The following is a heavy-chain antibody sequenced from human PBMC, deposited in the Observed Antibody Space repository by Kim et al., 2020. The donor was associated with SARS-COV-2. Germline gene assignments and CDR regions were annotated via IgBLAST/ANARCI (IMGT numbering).Heavy chain of an antibody. D-gene: IGHD3-10*01. V-gene: IGHV3-23*01. CDR3: AKVLLYGSGSLDY. J-gene: IGHJ4*02. Sequence: DPVKGRFTISRDNSKNTLYLQMSSLRAEDTAVYYCAKVLLYGSGSLDYWGQGTLVTVSS.